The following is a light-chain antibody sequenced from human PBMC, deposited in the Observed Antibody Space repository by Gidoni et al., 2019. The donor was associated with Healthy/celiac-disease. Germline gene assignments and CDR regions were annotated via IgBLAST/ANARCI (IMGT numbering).Light chain of an antibody. J-gene: IGLJ1*01. CDR3: QAWDSSTDGGYV. CDR1: KLGDKY. Sequence: SYELTQPPSVSVSTGQTASITCSGDKLGDKYACWYPQKPGQSPVLVIYQDSKRPSGIPERFSGSNSGNTATLTISGTQAMDEADYYCQAWDSSTDGGYVFGTGTKVTVL. CDR2: QDS. V-gene: IGLV3-1*01.